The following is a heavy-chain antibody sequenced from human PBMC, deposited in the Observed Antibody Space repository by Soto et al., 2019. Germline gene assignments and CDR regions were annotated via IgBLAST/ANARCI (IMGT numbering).Heavy chain of an antibody. Sequence: SETLSLTCTVSGGSISSYYWSWIRQPAGRGLEWIGRIYTSGSTNYNPSLKSRVTMSVDTSKNQFSLKLSSVTAADTAVYYCAREVVVVPAATAYYYYGMDVWGQGTTVTVSS. CDR3: AREVVVVPAATAYYYYGMDV. D-gene: IGHD2-2*01. CDR1: GGSISSYY. V-gene: IGHV4-4*07. J-gene: IGHJ6*02. CDR2: IYTSGST.